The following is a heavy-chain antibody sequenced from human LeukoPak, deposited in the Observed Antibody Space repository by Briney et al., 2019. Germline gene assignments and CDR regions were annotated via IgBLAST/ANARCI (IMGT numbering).Heavy chain of an antibody. Sequence: PGGSLRLSSAASGFSFSTYGMHWVRQAPGKGLEWGAALSYDESDKYYADSVRGRFTISRDNSKNTLYLQMHSLRAEDTAVYNCAKDSNIVGATSFDYWGQGTLVTVSS. J-gene: IGHJ4*02. CDR3: AKDSNIVGATSFDY. D-gene: IGHD1-26*01. V-gene: IGHV3-30*18. CDR1: GFSFSTYG. CDR2: LSYDESDK.